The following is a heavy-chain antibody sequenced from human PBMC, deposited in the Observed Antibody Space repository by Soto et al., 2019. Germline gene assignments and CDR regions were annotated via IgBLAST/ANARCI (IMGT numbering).Heavy chain of an antibody. CDR3: ARVDTYYDFWSGYFFAFDI. CDR1: GFTFSSYS. V-gene: IGHV3-21*01. D-gene: IGHD3-3*01. Sequence: EVQLVESGGGLVKPGGSLRLSCAASGFTFSSYSMNWVRQAPGKGLEWVSSISSSSSYLYYADSVKGRFTISRDNAKNSLYLQMNSLRAEDTAVYYCARVDTYYDFWSGYFFAFDIWGQGTMVTVSS. J-gene: IGHJ3*02. CDR2: ISSSSSYL.